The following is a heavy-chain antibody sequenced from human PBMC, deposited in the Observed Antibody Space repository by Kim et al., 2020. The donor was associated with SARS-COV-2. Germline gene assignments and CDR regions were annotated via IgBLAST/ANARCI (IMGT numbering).Heavy chain of an antibody. D-gene: IGHD2-2*01. V-gene: IGHV4-59*01. J-gene: IGHJ4*02. Sequence: SETLSLTCSVSSESISSYYCSWIRQLPGKGLEWLGYIYYSGSTDYNPSLKTRVTISWDTSKNQFSLDLTSVTAADTAVYYCARPAGLASWHQFDYWGPGILVTVSS. CDR1: SESISSYY. CDR3: ARPAGLASWHQFDY. CDR2: IYYSGST.